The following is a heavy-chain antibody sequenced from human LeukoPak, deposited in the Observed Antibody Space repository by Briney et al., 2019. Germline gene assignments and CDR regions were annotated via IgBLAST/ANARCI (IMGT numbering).Heavy chain of an antibody. CDR3: AAGGNSDY. CDR1: GITFSTYW. J-gene: IGHJ4*02. Sequence: GGSLRLSCAASGITFSTYWMSWVRQAPGKGLEWVANIKEDGSEKYYVDSVKGRFTISRGNAKNSLYLQMNSLRAEDTAVYYCAAGGNSDYWGQGTLVTVSS. D-gene: IGHD4-23*01. V-gene: IGHV3-7*01. CDR2: IKEDGSEK.